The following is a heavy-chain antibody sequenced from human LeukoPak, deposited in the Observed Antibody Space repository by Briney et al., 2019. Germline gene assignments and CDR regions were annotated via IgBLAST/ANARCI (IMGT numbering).Heavy chain of an antibody. CDR3: ARSLVVVPAAPFDY. CDR2: IYYSGST. Sequence: PSETLSLTCTVSGGSISSGDYYWSWIRQPPGKGLEWIGYIYYSGSTYYNPSLKSRVTISVDPSKTQFPLKLSSVTAADTAVYYCARSLVVVPAAPFDYWGQGTLVTVSS. V-gene: IGHV4-30-4*08. D-gene: IGHD2-2*01. CDR1: GGSISSGDYY. J-gene: IGHJ4*02.